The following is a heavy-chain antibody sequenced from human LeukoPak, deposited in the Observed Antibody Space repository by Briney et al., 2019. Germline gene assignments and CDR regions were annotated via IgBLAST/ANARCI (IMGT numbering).Heavy chain of an antibody. CDR2: IRPDGNEK. Sequence: GGSLRLSCGASGFTFSNYWMSWVRQAPGEGLEWVANIRPDGNEKYYVDSVTGRFTMSRDNAKNSLDLQMNSLRAEDTAVYYCGRPPPLFVWGFFDYWGQGPLVTVSS. V-gene: IGHV3-7*01. CDR1: GFTFSNYW. CDR3: GRPPPLFVWGFFDY. J-gene: IGHJ4*02. D-gene: IGHD3-16*01.